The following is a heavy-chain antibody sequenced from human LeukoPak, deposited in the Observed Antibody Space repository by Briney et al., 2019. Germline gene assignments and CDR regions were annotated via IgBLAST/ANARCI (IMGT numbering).Heavy chain of an antibody. D-gene: IGHD2-21*02. CDR1: GGTFSSYA. CDR3: ARGPKVTNNFDY. J-gene: IGHJ4*02. Sequence: SVKVSCKASGGTFSSYASSWVRQAPGQGLEWMGGIIPIFGTANYAQKFQGRVTITADESTSTAYMELSSLRSEDTAVYYCARGPKVTNNFDYWGQGTLVTVSS. V-gene: IGHV1-69*01. CDR2: IIPIFGTA.